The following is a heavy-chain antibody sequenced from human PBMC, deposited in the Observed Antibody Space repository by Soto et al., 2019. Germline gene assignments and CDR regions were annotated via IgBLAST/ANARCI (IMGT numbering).Heavy chain of an antibody. V-gene: IGHV3-30*19. CDR1: GFTFRSFV. CDR2: TSYDGTNK. J-gene: IGHJ4*02. CDR3: ARWGTTGGFDV. Sequence: QVQLVESGGGVVQPGTSLRLSCVGSGFTFRSFVIHWVRQAPGRGLEWVALTSYDGTNKYFGDSVKGRFTISRDNSRNTVDLQMDSLRLEDTALYYGARWGTTGGFDVWGQGTLVSVSS. D-gene: IGHD3-16*01.